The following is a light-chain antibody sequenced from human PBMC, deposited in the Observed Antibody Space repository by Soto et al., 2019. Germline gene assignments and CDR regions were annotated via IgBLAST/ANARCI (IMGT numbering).Light chain of an antibody. Sequence: QSVLTQPTSVSGSPGQSITIYCTGSGYDIGAYDYVSWYQQHPGKAPRLLIHGVRNRPPGVSNRFSGSKSGNTASLTISGLRAEDEADYYCSSYTSSSTGYVFGTGTKVTVL. V-gene: IGLV2-14*01. CDR3: SSYTSSSTGYV. CDR2: GVR. J-gene: IGLJ1*01. CDR1: GYDIGAYDY.